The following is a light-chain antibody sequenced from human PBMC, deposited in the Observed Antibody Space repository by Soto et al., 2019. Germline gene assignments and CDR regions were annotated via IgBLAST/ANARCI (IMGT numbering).Light chain of an antibody. CDR3: QQYINLWT. CDR1: QSISSN. Sequence: ILITQSPATLSVSSGERVTITCQASQSISSNLNWYQQKPGKPPSLLIYGASTKATGIPARFSGGGAGTVFTLTISSLQSEYFAVYYCQQYINLWTFGQGTKVDIK. V-gene: IGKV3D-15*01. J-gene: IGKJ1*01. CDR2: GAS.